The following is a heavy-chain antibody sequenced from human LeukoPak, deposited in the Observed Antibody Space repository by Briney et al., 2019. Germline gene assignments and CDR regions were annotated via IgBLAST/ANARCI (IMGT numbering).Heavy chain of an antibody. CDR1: GGSFSGYY. CDR3: ARVGSGYYMR. CDR2: INHSGST. Sequence: RTSETLSLTCAVYGGSFSGYYWSWIRQPPGKGLEWIGEINHSGSTNYNQSLKSRVTISVDTSKNQFSLKLRSVTAEDTAVYYCARVGSGYYMRWGQGTLLTVSS. V-gene: IGHV4-34*01. J-gene: IGHJ4*02. D-gene: IGHD3-3*01.